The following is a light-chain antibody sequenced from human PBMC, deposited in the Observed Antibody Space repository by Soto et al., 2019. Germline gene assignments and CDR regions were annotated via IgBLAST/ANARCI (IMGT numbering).Light chain of an antibody. J-gene: IGLJ2*01. CDR2: DVS. CDR3: SSYTSSSTVV. V-gene: IGLV2-14*03. CDR1: SNDVGGYHY. Sequence: QSVLTQPASVSGSPGQSITIACTGTSNDVGGYHYVSWYQLHPGKAPKLIIYDVSNRPSGVSDRFSGSKSGNTASLTISGLQAEDEADYYCSSYTSSSTVVFGGGTQLTVL.